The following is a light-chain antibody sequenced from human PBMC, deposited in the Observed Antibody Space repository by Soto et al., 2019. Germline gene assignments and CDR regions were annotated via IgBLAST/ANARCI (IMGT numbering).Light chain of an antibody. V-gene: IGKV3-20*01. CDR2: AAS. Sequence: EIVLTQSPGTLSLSPGERATLSCRASQSVGNNYLARYQQRPGQSPRLLIYAASSRVNGIPDRFSGSGSETDFTLTISRLEPEDFAVYYCQQYGGSPPFTFGPGTKVDIK. J-gene: IGKJ3*01. CDR3: QQYGGSPPFT. CDR1: QSVGNNY.